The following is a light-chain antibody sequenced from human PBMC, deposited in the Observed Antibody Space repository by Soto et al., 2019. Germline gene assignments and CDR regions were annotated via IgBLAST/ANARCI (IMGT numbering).Light chain of an antibody. CDR3: QQRSNWPFSELI. CDR2: DAS. J-gene: IGKJ4*01. CDR1: QSVSSY. Sequence: EIALTQSPATLSLTPGEGATLSCRASQSVSSYLAWYQQKPGQAPRLLIYDASNRATGIPARFSGSGSGTDFTLTISSLEPEDFAVYYCQQRSNWPFSELIFGGGTKVEIK. V-gene: IGKV3-11*01.